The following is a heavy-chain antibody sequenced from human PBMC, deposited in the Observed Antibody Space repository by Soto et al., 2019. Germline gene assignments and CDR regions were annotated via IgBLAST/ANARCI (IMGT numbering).Heavy chain of an antibody. CDR1: GGSFLGYY. J-gene: IGHJ4*02. V-gene: IGHV4-59*01. CDR2: IYYSGST. CDR3: ARGSPLWFGELLGVDFDY. D-gene: IGHD3-10*01. Sequence: SETLSLTCTVSGGSFLGYYWSWIRQPPGKGLEWIGYIYYSGSTNYNPSLKSRVTISVDTSKSQFSLELSSVTAADTAVYYCARGSPLWFGELLGVDFDYWGQGTLVTVSS.